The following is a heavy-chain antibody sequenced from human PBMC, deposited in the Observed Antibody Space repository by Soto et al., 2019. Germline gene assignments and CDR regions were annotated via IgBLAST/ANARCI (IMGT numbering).Heavy chain of an antibody. V-gene: IGHV1-3*01. CDR2: INAGNGDT. CDR1: GYTFTIYP. D-gene: IGHD3-22*01. Sequence: ASEKVSCKASGYTFTIYPMHWVRQAPGQGLEWMGWINAGNGDTKYSQKFQGRVTITRDTSASTAYMELSSLRSEDTAVYYCARDWTHYDSSGPGDYWGQGTLVTVLL. CDR3: ARDWTHYDSSGPGDY. J-gene: IGHJ4*02.